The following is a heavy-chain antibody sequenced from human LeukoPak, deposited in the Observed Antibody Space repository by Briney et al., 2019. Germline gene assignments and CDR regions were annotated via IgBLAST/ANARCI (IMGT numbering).Heavy chain of an antibody. Sequence: GGSLRLSCAASGFTLGIYWMTWVRQAPGKGLEWVANIKEDGSEKYYVDSVKGRFTISRDNAKNSLYLQINSLRAEDTAIYYCARIFLYYSNGFDIWGQGTMVTVSS. CDR3: ARIFLYYSNGFDI. CDR1: GFTLGIYW. D-gene: IGHD3-10*01. CDR2: IKEDGSEK. V-gene: IGHV3-7*03. J-gene: IGHJ3*02.